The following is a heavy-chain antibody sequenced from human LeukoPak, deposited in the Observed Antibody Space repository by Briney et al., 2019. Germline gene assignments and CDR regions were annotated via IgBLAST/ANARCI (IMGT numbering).Heavy chain of an antibody. CDR1: GFTFSSYA. V-gene: IGHV3-48*02. Sequence: GGSLRLSCAASGFTFSSYAMSWVRQAPGKGLEWVSYISSSSTIYYADSVTGRFTISRDNAKNSLYLQMNSLRDEDTAVYYCASSPEQLAFDYWGQGTLVTVSS. CDR2: ISSSSTI. D-gene: IGHD6-6*01. J-gene: IGHJ4*02. CDR3: ASSPEQLAFDY.